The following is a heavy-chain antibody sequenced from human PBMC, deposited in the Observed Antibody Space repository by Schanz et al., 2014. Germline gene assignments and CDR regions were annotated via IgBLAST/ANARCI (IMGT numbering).Heavy chain of an antibody. CDR3: ARGLIAAAGGAFDY. V-gene: IGHV3-23*01. CDR1: GFTFGDYA. Sequence: EVQLLESGGGLVQPGGSLRLSCAASGFTFGDYAMTWVRQAPGKGLEWVSAINTGVNTYYADSVRDRFTMSRDNSKNTLDLQMNSLRGGDAAVYYCARGLIAAAGGAFDYWGQGTLVAVSA. CDR2: INTGVNT. D-gene: IGHD6-13*01. J-gene: IGHJ4*02.